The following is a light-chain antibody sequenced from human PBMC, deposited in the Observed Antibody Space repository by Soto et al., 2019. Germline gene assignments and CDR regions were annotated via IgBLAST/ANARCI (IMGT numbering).Light chain of an antibody. Sequence: TQSRATLSGSSGQIATRSCRASQSVSNDLAWYQHQPGQAPRLLIYGASTTATGIPARFSGSGSGTDFTLTISSLEPEDSAVYYCLQRSNWLTFGGGTKVDIK. CDR3: LQRSNWLT. CDR1: QSVSND. CDR2: GAS. J-gene: IGKJ4*01. V-gene: IGKV3-11*01.